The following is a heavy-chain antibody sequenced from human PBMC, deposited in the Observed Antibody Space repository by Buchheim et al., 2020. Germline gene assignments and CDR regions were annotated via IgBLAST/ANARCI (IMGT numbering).Heavy chain of an antibody. V-gene: IGHV3-7*04. CDR1: GFTFSSYW. Sequence: EVQLVESGGGLVQPGGSLRLSCAASGFTFSSYWMGWVRQAPGKGLEWVANIKQDGGAKYYVDSVRGRFTISRDNARNSVYLEMNSLTAEDTAMYYCARASRELEDCWGQGTL. J-gene: IGHJ4*02. CDR3: ARASRELEDC. D-gene: IGHD1-7*01. CDR2: IKQDGGAK.